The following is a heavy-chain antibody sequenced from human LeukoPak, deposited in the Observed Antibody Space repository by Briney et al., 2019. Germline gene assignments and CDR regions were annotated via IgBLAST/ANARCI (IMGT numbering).Heavy chain of an antibody. Sequence: ASVKVSCKASGYTFTNYGINWVRQAPGQGLEWMGWISAYSGNTNYAQKLQGRVTMTTDTSTSAAYMELRSLRSDDTAVYYCARHGGLGYCSSTSCYENWFDPWGQGTLVTVSS. CDR1: GYTFTNYG. CDR3: ARHGGLGYCSSTSCYENWFDP. J-gene: IGHJ5*02. D-gene: IGHD2-2*01. V-gene: IGHV1-18*01. CDR2: ISAYSGNT.